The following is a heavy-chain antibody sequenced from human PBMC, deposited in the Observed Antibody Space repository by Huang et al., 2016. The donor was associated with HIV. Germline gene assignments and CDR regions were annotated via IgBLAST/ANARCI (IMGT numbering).Heavy chain of an antibody. Sequence: QVQLQQWGAGVLKPSETLSLTCAFYGGSFSGYYWSWIRQAPGKGLEWIGEINHSGITNYNPALKSRVTMSVGTSKNQFSLKLSSVTAADTAVYYCASLFFDYWGQGILVTVSS. J-gene: IGHJ4*02. CDR2: INHSGIT. V-gene: IGHV4-34*01. CDR3: ASLFFDY. CDR1: GGSFSGYY.